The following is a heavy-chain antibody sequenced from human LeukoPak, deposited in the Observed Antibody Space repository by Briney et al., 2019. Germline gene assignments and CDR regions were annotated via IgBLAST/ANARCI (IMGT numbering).Heavy chain of an antibody. CDR2: INSDGSSA. D-gene: IGHD4-17*01. CDR3: ARDRVRGDYGVDY. CDR1: GFTFSSYW. J-gene: IGHJ4*02. V-gene: IGHV3-74*01. Sequence: GGSLRLSCAASGFTFSSYWMQWVRQAPGKGLVWVSRINSDGSSASYADSVKGRFTLSRDNAKDVLYLHMNSLRVEDTAVYYCARDRVRGDYGVDYWGQGTLVTVSS.